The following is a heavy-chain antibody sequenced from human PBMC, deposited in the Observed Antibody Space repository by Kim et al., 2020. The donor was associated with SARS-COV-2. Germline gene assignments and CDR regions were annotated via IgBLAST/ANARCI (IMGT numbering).Heavy chain of an antibody. J-gene: IGHJ4*02. D-gene: IGHD6-13*01. CDR3: ARGLISYGIAAAGTGDY. CDR2: MNPNSGNT. V-gene: IGHV1-8*01. CDR1: GYTFTSYD. Sequence: ASVKVSCKASGYTFTSYDINWVRQATGQGLEWMGWMNPNSGNTGYAQKFQGRVTMTRNTSISTAYMELSSLRSEDTAVYYCARGLISYGIAAAGTGDYWGQGTLVTVSS.